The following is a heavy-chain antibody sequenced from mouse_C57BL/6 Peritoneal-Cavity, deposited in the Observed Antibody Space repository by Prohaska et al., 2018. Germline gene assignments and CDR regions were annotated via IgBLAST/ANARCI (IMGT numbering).Heavy chain of an antibody. CDR2: INTDRRTI. D-gene: IGHD1-1*01. CDR1: GIDFSRYW. V-gene: IGHV4-1*01. CDR3: ARRGVTTVVAHWYFDV. J-gene: IGHJ1*03. Sequence: EVKLLQSGGGLVQPGGSLKLSCAASGIDFSRYWMSWVRRAPGKGIECIGEINTDRRTINYAPYLKDNFIISRDNAKNTLYLQMSKVRSEDTALYYCARRGVTTVVAHWYFDVWGTGTTVTVSS.